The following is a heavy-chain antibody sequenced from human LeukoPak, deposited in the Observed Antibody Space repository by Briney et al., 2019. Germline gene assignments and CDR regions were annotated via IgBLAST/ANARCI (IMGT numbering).Heavy chain of an antibody. V-gene: IGHV3-30-3*01. Sequence: GGSLRLSCAASGFTVSSNYMSWVRQAPGKGLEWVAVISYDGSNKYYADSVKGRFTISRDNSKNTLYLQMNSLRAEDTAVYYCARDREVNGMDVWGQGTTVTVSS. CDR1: GFTVSSNY. CDR2: ISYDGSNK. CDR3: ARDREVNGMDV. D-gene: IGHD1-26*01. J-gene: IGHJ6*02.